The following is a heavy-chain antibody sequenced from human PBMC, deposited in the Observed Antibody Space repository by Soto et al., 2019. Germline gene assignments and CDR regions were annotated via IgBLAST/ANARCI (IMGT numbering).Heavy chain of an antibody. V-gene: IGHV3-7*03. CDR2: IKEAESEK. CDR3: ARAETAYGGNDY. D-gene: IGHD2-15*01. Sequence: GGSLRLSCAASGFTFSSSWMSWVRQAPGKGLEWVANIKEAESEKHYVDSVKGRFTISRDNAKNSLYLQMNSLRAEDTAVYYCARAETAYGGNDYWGQGTLVTVSS. J-gene: IGHJ4*02. CDR1: GFTFSSSW.